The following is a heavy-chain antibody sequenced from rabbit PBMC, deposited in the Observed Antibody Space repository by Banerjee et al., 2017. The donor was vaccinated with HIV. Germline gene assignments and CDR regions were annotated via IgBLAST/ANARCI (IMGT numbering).Heavy chain of an antibody. Sequence: QSLEESGGDLVKPGASLTLTCTASGFSFSSTDYMCWVRQAPGKGPEWIACIDAGSTGSAYYASWAKGRFTISKASWTTVTLQMTSLTAADTATYFCARDAGYAGSNLWGPGTLVTVS. V-gene: IGHV1S40*01. J-gene: IGHJ4*01. D-gene: IGHD4-2*01. CDR1: GFSFSSTDY. CDR3: ARDAGYAGSNL. CDR2: IDAGSTGSA.